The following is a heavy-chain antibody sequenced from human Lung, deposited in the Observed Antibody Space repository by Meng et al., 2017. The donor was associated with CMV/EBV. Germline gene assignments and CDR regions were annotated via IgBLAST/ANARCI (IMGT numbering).Heavy chain of an antibody. CDR3: ARDGTGFYFDY. V-gene: IGHV4-59*01. Sequence: SETXSLTCTVSGGSISSSYWSWIRQPPGKGLEWIGYISYTGSTNYNPCLKSRVTISLDTSKNQFSLRLNSVTAADTALYYCARDGTGFYFDYWGQGTLVXVSS. CDR2: ISYTGST. CDR1: GGSISSSY. D-gene: IGHD3/OR15-3a*01. J-gene: IGHJ4*02.